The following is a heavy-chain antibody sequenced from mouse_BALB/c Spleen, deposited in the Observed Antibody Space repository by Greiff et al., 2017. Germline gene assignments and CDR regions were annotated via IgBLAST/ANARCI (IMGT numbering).Heavy chain of an antibody. J-gene: IGHJ4*01. V-gene: IGHV1S137*01. Sequence: VQLQQSGAELVRPGVSVKISCKGSGYTFTDYAMHWVKLSHAKSLEWIGVISTYYGDASYNQKFKGKATMTVDKSSSTAYMELARLTSEDSAIYYCARRYGSSPYYAMDYWGQGTSVTVSS. D-gene: IGHD1-1*01. CDR3: ARRYGSSPYYAMDY. CDR1: GYTFTDYA. CDR2: ISTYYGDA.